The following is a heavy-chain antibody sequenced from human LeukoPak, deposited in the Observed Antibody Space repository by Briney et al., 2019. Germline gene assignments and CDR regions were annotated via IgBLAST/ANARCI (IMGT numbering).Heavy chain of an antibody. D-gene: IGHD4-17*01. Sequence: PGGSLRLSCAASGFTFSSYGMHWVRQAPGKGLEWVAVIWYDGSNKYYADSVKGRFTISRDNSKNTLYLQMNSLRAEDTAVYYCARDHIQSKGWDDYGDPRPVGYWGQGTLVTVSS. CDR2: IWYDGSNK. CDR3: ARDHIQSKGWDDYGDPRPVGY. V-gene: IGHV3-33*01. CDR1: GFTFSSYG. J-gene: IGHJ4*02.